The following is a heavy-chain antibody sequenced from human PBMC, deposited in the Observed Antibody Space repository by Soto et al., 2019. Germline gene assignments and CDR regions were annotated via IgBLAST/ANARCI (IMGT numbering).Heavy chain of an antibody. J-gene: IGHJ4*02. CDR1: GFTVNNNY. D-gene: IGHD3-10*01. CDR3: TRDSSYYGAGRGVLDY. CDR2: IYSGGNT. V-gene: IGHV3-66*01. Sequence: EVQLVGSGGGLVQPGGSLRLSCAVSGFTVNNNYMSWVRQAPGKGLEWVSVIYSGGNTDYAESVRGRFTVSRDTSKNTLYLQLNSLRAEDTAIYYCTRDSSYYGAGRGVLDYWGQGTPATVSS.